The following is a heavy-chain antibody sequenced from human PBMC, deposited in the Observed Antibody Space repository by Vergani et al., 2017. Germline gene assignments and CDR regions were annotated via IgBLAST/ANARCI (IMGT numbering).Heavy chain of an antibody. D-gene: IGHD6-13*01. CDR1: GFTFSSYA. CDR3: AKPRYSSSGSDYYYYGMDV. Sequence: QVQLVESGGGVVQPGRSLRLSCAASGFTFSSYAMHWVRQAPGKGLEWVAVIWYDGSNKYYADSVKGRFTISRDNSKNTLYLQMNSLRAEDTAVYYCAKPRYSSSGSDYYYYGMDVWGQGTTVTVSS. J-gene: IGHJ6*02. CDR2: IWYDGSNK. V-gene: IGHV3-33*06.